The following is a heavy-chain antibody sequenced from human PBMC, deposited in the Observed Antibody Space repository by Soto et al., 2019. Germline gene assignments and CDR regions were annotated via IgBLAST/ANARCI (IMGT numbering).Heavy chain of an antibody. Sequence: GGSLRLSCAASGFTFSSYAMSWVRQAPGKGLEWDSAISGSGGSTYYADSVKGRFTISRDSSKNTVYLQMNSLRAEDAAVYYCAFPRDLDAFDIWGQGTMVTVSS. CDR2: ISGSGGST. J-gene: IGHJ3*02. V-gene: IGHV3-23*01. CDR3: AFPRDLDAFDI. CDR1: GFTFSSYA.